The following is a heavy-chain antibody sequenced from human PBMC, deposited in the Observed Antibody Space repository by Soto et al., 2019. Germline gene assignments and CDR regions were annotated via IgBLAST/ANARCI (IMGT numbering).Heavy chain of an antibody. CDR1: GSTFSTYS. CDR3: AREYTAWPLAYGLDV. D-gene: IGHD2-2*02. J-gene: IGHJ6*02. CDR2: ISSRSDI. Sequence: PGGSLRLSCVGSGSTFSTYSINWVRQAPGKGLEWVSSISSRSDIYYADSVKGRFTISRDNAKNSVSLQMNSLRAEDTAVYYCAREYTAWPLAYGLDVWGQGTTVTV. V-gene: IGHV3-21*01.